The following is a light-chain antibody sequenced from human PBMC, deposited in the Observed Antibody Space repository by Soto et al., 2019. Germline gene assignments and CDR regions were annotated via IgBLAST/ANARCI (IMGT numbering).Light chain of an antibody. CDR3: QQYDTSTFT. CDR1: QSVYSNY. V-gene: IGKV3-20*01. J-gene: IGKJ3*01. Sequence: EIVLTQSPGTLSLSPGERATLSCRASQSVYSNYLAWYQQKPGQTPRLLIYGASSRATGIPDRFSGSGSGTDFTLTISRLETEDFAVYYCQQYDTSTFTFGPGTKVDVK. CDR2: GAS.